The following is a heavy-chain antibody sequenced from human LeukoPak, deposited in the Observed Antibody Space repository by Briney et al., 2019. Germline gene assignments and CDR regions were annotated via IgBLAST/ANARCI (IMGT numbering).Heavy chain of an antibody. CDR2: ISGGGDRT. CDR3: ASMSAVAEKIYWYFDL. J-gene: IGHJ2*01. CDR1: EFTFSSYG. Sequence: GGSLRLSCTASEFTFSSYGMSWVRQAPGKGLEWVSGISGGGDRTYFADSVKGRFTISRDNAKNSLYLQMNSLRAEDTAVYYCASMSAVAEKIYWYFDLWGRGTLVTVSS. D-gene: IGHD6-19*01. V-gene: IGHV3-23*01.